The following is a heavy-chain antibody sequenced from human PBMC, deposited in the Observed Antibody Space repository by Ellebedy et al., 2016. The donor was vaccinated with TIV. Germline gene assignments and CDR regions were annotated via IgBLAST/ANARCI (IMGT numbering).Heavy chain of an antibody. D-gene: IGHD2-21*02. V-gene: IGHV1-8*01. CDR2: MNPNSGNT. CDR1: GYTFTSYD. J-gene: IGHJ3*02. Sequence: ASVKVSCKASGYTFTSYDINWVRQATGQGLEWMGWMNPNSGNTGYAQKFQGWVTMTRDTSISTAYMELSRLRSDDTAVYYCARSYCGGDCYGDAFDIWGQGTMVTVSS. CDR3: ARSYCGGDCYGDAFDI.